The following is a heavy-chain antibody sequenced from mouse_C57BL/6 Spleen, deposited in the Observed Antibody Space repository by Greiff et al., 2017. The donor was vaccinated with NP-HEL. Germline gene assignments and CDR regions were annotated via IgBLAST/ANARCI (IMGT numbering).Heavy chain of an antibody. D-gene: IGHD3-3*01. CDR2: IHPNSGST. V-gene: IGHV1-64*01. CDR1: GYTFTSYW. CDR3: AREGPLGYFDY. J-gene: IGHJ2*01. Sequence: VQLQQPGAELVKPGASVKLSCKASGYTFTSYWMHWVKQRPGQGLEWIGMIHPNSGSTNYNEKFKSKATLTVDKSSSTAYMQLSSLTSEDSAVYYCAREGPLGYFDYWGQGTTLTVSS.